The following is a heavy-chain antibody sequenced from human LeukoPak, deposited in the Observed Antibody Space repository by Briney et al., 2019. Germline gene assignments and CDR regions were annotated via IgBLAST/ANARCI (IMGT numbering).Heavy chain of an antibody. CDR2: ISAYNGNT. CDR1: GYTFTSYG. Sequence: ASVKVSCKASGYTFTSYGISWVRQAPGQGLEWMGWISAYNGNTNYAQKLQGRVTMTRDTSISTAYMELSRLRSDDTAVYYCARGSELLWFGESFDPWGQGTLVTVSS. CDR3: ARGSELLWFGESFDP. D-gene: IGHD3-10*01. V-gene: IGHV1-18*01. J-gene: IGHJ5*02.